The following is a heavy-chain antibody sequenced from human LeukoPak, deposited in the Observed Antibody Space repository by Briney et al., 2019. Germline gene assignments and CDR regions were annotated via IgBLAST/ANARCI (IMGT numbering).Heavy chain of an antibody. J-gene: IGHJ4*02. CDR3: VSRPFLSLEWLSPFDY. V-gene: IGHV4-39*01. CDR2: IYYSGST. Sequence: SETLSLTCTVSGGSISSSSYYWGWIRQPPGKGLEWIGSIYYSGSTYYNPSLKSRVTISVDTSKNQFSLKLSSVTAADTAVYYCVSRPFLSLEWLSPFDYWGQGTLVTVSS. D-gene: IGHD3-3*01. CDR1: GGSISSSSYY.